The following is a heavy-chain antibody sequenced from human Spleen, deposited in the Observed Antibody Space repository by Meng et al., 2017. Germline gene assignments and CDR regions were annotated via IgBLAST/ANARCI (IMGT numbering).Heavy chain of an antibody. V-gene: IGHV4-59*08. Sequence: QVQLQESGPGLVKPSETLSLTCIVTGCSISSYYWSWIRQPPGKGLEWIGYIYYSGSTYYTPSLKSRVIISVDTSKNQFSLKLTSVTGADTAVYYCARVGGCSGGGCYHRLFDYWGQGTLVTVSS. CDR2: IYYSGST. J-gene: IGHJ4*02. CDR1: GCSISSYY. D-gene: IGHD2-15*01. CDR3: ARVGGCSGGGCYHRLFDY.